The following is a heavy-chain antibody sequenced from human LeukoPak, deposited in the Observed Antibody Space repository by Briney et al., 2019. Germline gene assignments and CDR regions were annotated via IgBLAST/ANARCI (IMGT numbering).Heavy chain of an antibody. D-gene: IGHD3-22*01. CDR1: GFTFSSYA. V-gene: IGHV3-23*01. CDR2: ISGSGAST. CDR3: AKDRVITMIVVVISGFDY. J-gene: IGHJ4*02. Sequence: GGSLRLSCAASGFTFSSYAMSWVRQAPGKGLEWVSAISGSGASTYYADSVKGRFTISRDNSKNTLYLQMNSLRAEDTAVYYCAKDRVITMIVVVISGFDYWGRGTLVTVSS.